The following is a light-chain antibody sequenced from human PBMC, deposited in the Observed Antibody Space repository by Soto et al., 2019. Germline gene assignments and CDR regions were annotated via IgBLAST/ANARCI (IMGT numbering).Light chain of an antibody. Sequence: QSVLTQPPSASGSPGQSVTISCTGTGGDVGGYNYVSWYQQHPGKVPRLIIYDVNKRPSGVPDRLSGSKSDNTASLTVSGLQAEDEADYYCSSYAGFNNYVFGTGTKVTVL. CDR3: SSYAGFNNYV. V-gene: IGLV2-8*01. CDR1: GGDVGGYNY. J-gene: IGLJ1*01. CDR2: DVN.